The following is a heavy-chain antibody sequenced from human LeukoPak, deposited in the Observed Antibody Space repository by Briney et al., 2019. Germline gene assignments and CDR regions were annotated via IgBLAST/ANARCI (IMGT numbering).Heavy chain of an antibody. CDR1: GGSFSGYY. D-gene: IGHD4-11*01. J-gene: IGHJ4*02. Sequence: PSETLSLTCAVYGGSFSGYYWSWIRQPPGKGLEWIGEINHSGSTNYNPSLKSRVTISVDTSKNQFSLKLSSVTAADTAVYYCARVSGDYSKYRADYWGQGTLVTVSS. CDR3: ARVSGDYSKYRADY. CDR2: INHSGST. V-gene: IGHV4-34*01.